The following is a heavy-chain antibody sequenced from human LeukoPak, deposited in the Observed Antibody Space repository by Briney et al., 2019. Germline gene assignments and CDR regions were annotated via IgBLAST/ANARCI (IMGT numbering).Heavy chain of an antibody. Sequence: ASVKVSCKASGYTFTGYDINWVRQASGQGLEWMGWMNPNSGNTGYAQKFQGRVTMTRNTSISTAYMELSSPRSEDTAVYYCARAMIGGGAFDIWGQGTMVTVSS. CDR2: MNPNSGNT. D-gene: IGHD3-22*01. V-gene: IGHV1-8*01. J-gene: IGHJ3*02. CDR3: ARAMIGGGAFDI. CDR1: GYTFTGYD.